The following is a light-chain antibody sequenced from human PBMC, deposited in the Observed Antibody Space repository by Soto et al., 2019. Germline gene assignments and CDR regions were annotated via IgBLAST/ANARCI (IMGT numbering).Light chain of an antibody. CDR3: LQLDSYPRT. V-gene: IGKV1-5*01. CDR1: QTISSW. J-gene: IGKJ1*01. CDR2: EAS. Sequence: DIQMTQSPSTLSGSVGDRVTITCRASQTISSWLAWYQQKPGKAPNLLIYEASTLQSGVPSRFSGSGSGTEFTLSVSSLQPEDFATYYCLQLDSYPRTFGQGTKVDI.